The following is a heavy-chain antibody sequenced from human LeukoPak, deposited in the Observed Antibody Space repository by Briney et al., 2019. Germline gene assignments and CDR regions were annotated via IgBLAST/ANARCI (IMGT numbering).Heavy chain of an antibody. V-gene: IGHV3-21*01. Sequence: GGSLRLSCAASGFTFSSYSMNWFRQAPGKGLEWVSSISSSSSYIYYADSVKGRFTISRDNAKNSLYLQMNSLRAEDTAVYYCASDNGGSYSFDYWGQGTLVTVSS. CDR3: ASDNGGSYSFDY. CDR1: GFTFSSYS. D-gene: IGHD1-26*01. CDR2: ISSSSSYI. J-gene: IGHJ4*02.